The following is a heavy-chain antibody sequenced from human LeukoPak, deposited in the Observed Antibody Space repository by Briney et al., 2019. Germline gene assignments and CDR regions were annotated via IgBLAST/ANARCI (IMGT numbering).Heavy chain of an antibody. CDR2: MSPNSGNT. CDR3: ARVWYGTYYYYYGMDV. V-gene: IGHV1-8*01. J-gene: IGHJ6*02. CDR1: GYTFTSYD. D-gene: IGHD6-13*01. Sequence: GASVKVSCKASGYTFTSYDINWVRQATGQGLEWMGWMSPNSGNTGYAQKFQGRVTMTRNTSISTAYMELSSLRSEDTAVYYCARVWYGTYYYYYGMDVWGQGTTVTVSS.